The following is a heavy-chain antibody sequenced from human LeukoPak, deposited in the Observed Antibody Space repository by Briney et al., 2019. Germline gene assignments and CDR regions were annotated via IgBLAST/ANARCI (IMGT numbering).Heavy chain of an antibody. CDR1: GGTFSSSA. Sequence: SVKVSCKASGGTFSSSAISWVRQAPGQGLEWMGRIIPILGIANYAQKFQGRVTITADKSTSTAYMELSSLRSEDTAVYYCARDEYDYGEDYYYYYGMDVWGQGTTVTVSS. CDR2: IIPILGIA. V-gene: IGHV1-69*04. J-gene: IGHJ6*02. CDR3: ARDEYDYGEDYYYYYGMDV. D-gene: IGHD4-17*01.